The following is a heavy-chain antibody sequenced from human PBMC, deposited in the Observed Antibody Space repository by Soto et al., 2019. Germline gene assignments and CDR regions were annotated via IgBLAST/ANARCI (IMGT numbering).Heavy chain of an antibody. CDR2: IGPEGGAT. CDR3: GRGRSGQVVVFY. V-gene: IGHV1-2*02. J-gene: IGHJ4*02. CDR1: GYTFTGHY. Sequence: ASVKVSCKASGYTFTGHYIHWVRQAPEQGPEWMGEIGPEGGATRYAQRFQGRVTMTRDMSITTVYMELNNLSPDDTAVYYCGRGRSGQVVVFYWGQGTPVTVSS. D-gene: IGHD3-22*01.